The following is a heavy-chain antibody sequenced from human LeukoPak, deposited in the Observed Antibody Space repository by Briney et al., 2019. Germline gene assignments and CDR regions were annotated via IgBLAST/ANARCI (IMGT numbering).Heavy chain of an antibody. J-gene: IGHJ3*02. Sequence: ASVKVSCKASGYTFTSYAMNWVRQAPGQGLEWMGIINPSGGSTSYAQKFQGRVTMTRDTSTSTVYMELSSLRSEDTAVYYCARSIAAAGHSRAFDIWGQGTMVTVSS. V-gene: IGHV1-46*01. CDR2: INPSGGST. D-gene: IGHD6-13*01. CDR3: ARSIAAAGHSRAFDI. CDR1: GYTFTSYA.